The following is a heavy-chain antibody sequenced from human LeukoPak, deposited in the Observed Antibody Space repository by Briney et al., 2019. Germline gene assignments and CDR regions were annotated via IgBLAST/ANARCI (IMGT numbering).Heavy chain of an antibody. D-gene: IGHD2-21*02. Sequence: SETLSLTCTVSGGSISSYYWSWIRQPPGKGLEWIGYIYYSGSTNYNPSLKSRVTISVDTSKNQFSLKLSSVTAADTAVYYCARGDGGTDYYYYYYMDVWGKGTTVTISS. CDR3: ARGDGGTDYYYYYYMDV. J-gene: IGHJ6*03. CDR2: IYYSGST. CDR1: GGSISSYY. V-gene: IGHV4-59*01.